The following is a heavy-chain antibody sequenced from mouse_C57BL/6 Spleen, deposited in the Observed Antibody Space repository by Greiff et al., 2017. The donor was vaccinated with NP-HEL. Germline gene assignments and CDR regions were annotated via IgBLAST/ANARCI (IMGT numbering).Heavy chain of an antibody. CDR2: IRLKSDNYAT. V-gene: IGHV6-3*01. D-gene: IGHD1-1*02. CDR1: GFTFSNYW. J-gene: IGHJ2*01. Sequence: EVKVEESGGGLVQPGGSMKLSCVASGFTFSNYWMNWVRQSPEKGLEWVAQIRLKSDNYATHYAESVKGRFTISRDDSKSSVYLQMNNLRAEDTGIYYCTSYYGGYWGQGTTLTVSS. CDR3: TSYYGGY.